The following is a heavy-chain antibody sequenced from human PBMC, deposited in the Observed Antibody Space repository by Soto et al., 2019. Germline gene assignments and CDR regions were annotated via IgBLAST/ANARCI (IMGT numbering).Heavy chain of an antibody. V-gene: IGHV1-3*01. D-gene: IGHD3-22*01. CDR2: INAGNGHT. J-gene: IGHJ4*02. CDR1: GYTFTSYA. CDR3: ARSSGFYYVDY. Sequence: QVQLVQSGAEVKKPGASVKVSCKASGYTFTSYAMHWVRQAPGQRLEWMGWINAGNGHTKYSQKFQGRVTITRDTSASTAYMELTSLRSDDTAVYFCARSSGFYYVDYWGQGTLVTVSS.